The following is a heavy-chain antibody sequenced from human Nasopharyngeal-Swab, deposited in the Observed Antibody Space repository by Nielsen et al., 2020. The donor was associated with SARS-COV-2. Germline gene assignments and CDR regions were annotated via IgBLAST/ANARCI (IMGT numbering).Heavy chain of an antibody. CDR3: VKWSSETYNWNYGWFDP. CDR2: ISSNGGST. J-gene: IGHJ5*02. D-gene: IGHD1-7*01. V-gene: IGHV3-64D*09. CDR1: GFTFTNYA. Sequence: GESLKISCSASGFTFTNYAMHWVRQAPGKGLEFVSAISSNGGSTYYADSVKGRFTISRDNSKNTLYLQMSNLRTEDTSVYYCVKWSSETYNWNYGWFDPWGQGTLVTVSS.